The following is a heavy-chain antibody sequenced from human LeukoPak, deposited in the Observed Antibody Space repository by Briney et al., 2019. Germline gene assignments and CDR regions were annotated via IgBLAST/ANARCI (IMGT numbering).Heavy chain of an antibody. CDR1: GFTFSSYS. CDR3: ARDWGLQFDY. Sequence: GGSLRRSCAASGFTFSSYSMNWVRQAPGKGLEWVSSISSSSSYIYYADSVKGRFTISRDNAKNSLYLQMNSLRAEDTAVYYCARDWGLQFDYWGQETLVTVSS. CDR2: ISSSSSYI. V-gene: IGHV3-21*01. D-gene: IGHD3-16*01. J-gene: IGHJ4*02.